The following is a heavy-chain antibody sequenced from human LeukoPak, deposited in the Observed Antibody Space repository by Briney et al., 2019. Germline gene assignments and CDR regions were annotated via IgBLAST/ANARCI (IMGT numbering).Heavy chain of an antibody. D-gene: IGHD2-15*01. CDR2: SIPIFGTA. CDR3: ARDTDCSGGSCYHMYNWFDP. V-gene: IGHV1-69*06. J-gene: IGHJ5*02. CDR1: GGTFSSYA. Sequence: SVKVSCKASGGTFSSYAISWVRQAPGQGLEWMGGSIPIFGTANYAQKFQGRVTITADKSTSTAYMELSSLRSEDTAVYYCARDTDCSGGSCYHMYNWFDPWGQGTLVTVSS.